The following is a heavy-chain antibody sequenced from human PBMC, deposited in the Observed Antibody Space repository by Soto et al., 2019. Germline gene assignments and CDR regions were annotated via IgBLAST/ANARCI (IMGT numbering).Heavy chain of an antibody. J-gene: IGHJ3*01. Sequence: QVQLVESGGDVVQPERSLRLSCAASGFTFNSYGIHWVRQAPGKGLEWVAMISTDGNHKYYADFVTGRFTISRDNSKNMLYLHMNSLRAEDTAVYSCAKEKGYKIESREDALDVWGQGIMVTVSS. CDR1: GFTFNSYG. CDR3: AKEKGYKIESREDALDV. V-gene: IGHV3-30*18. CDR2: ISTDGNHK. D-gene: IGHD5-12*01.